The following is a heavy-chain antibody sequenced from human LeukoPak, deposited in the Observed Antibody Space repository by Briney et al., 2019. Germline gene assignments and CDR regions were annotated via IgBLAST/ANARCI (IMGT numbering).Heavy chain of an antibody. CDR1: GFTFSNYN. J-gene: IGHJ4*02. V-gene: IGHV3-21*01. D-gene: IGHD2-15*01. CDR2: ITTSSSYI. CDR3: ARDKILESFDS. Sequence: GGSLRLSCEASGFTFSNYNMNWVRQAPGKGLEWISSITTSSSYIYYADSVKGRFTTSRDNAKNSLFLQMNSLTGEDTALYFCARDKILESFDSWGQGTLVTVSS.